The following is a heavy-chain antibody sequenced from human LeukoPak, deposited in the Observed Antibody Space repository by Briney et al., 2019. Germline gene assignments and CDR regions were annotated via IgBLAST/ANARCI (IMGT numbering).Heavy chain of an antibody. D-gene: IGHD3-9*01. V-gene: IGHV4-59*08. Sequence: PSETLSLTCTVSGGSISSYYWSWIRQPPGKGLEWIGSIYHSGSTYYNPSLKSRVTISVDTSKNQFSLKLSSVTAADTAVYYCARLADYYDILTGYYTQYYFDYWGQGTLVTVSS. CDR2: IYHSGST. CDR3: ARLADYYDILTGYYTQYYFDY. CDR1: GGSISSYY. J-gene: IGHJ4*02.